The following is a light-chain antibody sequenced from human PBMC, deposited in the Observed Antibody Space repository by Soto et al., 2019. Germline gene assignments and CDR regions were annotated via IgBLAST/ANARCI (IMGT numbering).Light chain of an antibody. CDR3: NSYTSNSTYV. CDR2: DVS. V-gene: IGLV2-14*03. CDR1: SSDVGGSDH. Sequence: QSALTQPASVSGSPGQSITVSCTGTSSDVGGSDHVNWYKQHPGKAPKLMIFDVSNRPSGVSTRFSGSKSGNAASLTISGLQAEDDADYYCNSYTSNSTYVFGPGTKLTVL. J-gene: IGLJ1*01.